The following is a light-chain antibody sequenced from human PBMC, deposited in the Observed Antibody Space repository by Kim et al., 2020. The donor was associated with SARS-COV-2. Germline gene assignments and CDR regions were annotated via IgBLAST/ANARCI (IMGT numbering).Light chain of an antibody. J-gene: IGKJ4*01. CDR2: DAS. V-gene: IGKV1-39*01. CDR3: QQSYITSLT. Sequence: ADVGDSVTTSCRSSQSISSSLNLYQQKAGKAPKLLIYDASTLQSRVPSRFSGSGSGTDFTLTISSLQPEDFASYYCQQSYITSLTFGGGTKVDIK. CDR1: QSISSS.